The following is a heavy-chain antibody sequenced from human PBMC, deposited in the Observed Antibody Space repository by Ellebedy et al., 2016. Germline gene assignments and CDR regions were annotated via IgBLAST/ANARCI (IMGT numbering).Heavy chain of an antibody. Sequence: GGSLRLSXAASGFTFSSYWMHWVRQAPGKGLVWVSRINSDGSSTSYADSVKGRFTISRDNAKNTLYLQMNSLRAEDTAVYYCARAGWFGEPEYYFDYWGQGTLVTVSS. CDR3: ARAGWFGEPEYYFDY. CDR1: GFTFSSYW. CDR2: INSDGSST. D-gene: IGHD3-10*01. V-gene: IGHV3-74*01. J-gene: IGHJ4*02.